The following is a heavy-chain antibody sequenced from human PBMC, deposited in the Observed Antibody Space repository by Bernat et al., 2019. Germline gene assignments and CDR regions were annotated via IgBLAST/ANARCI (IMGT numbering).Heavy chain of an antibody. Sequence: QVQLVESGGGVVQSGRSLRLSCEASGFTFNSYAMHWVRQAPGKGLEWVAAISYDGSSKYYGDSVRGRFTISRDDSKNTLYLQMNSLRDEDTAVYYCARDLMMALRRLQRSFFDYWGQGTLVTVSS. J-gene: IGHJ4*02. V-gene: IGHV3-30*04. D-gene: IGHD5-24*01. CDR3: ARDLMMALRRLQRSFFDY. CDR1: GFTFNSYA. CDR2: ISYDGSSK.